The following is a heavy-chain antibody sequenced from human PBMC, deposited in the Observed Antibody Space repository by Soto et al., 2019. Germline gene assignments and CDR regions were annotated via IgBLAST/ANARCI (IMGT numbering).Heavy chain of an antibody. CDR2: INHSGST. CDR3: ALILVAGPPTWYGMDV. D-gene: IGHD6-19*01. Sequence: SETLSLTCAVYGGSFSGYYWSCIRQPPWKGLEWIGEINHSGSTNYNPSLKSRVTISVDTSKNQFSLKLSSVTDAETAVYYCALILVAGPPTWYGMDVWGQGTTVTVSS. CDR1: GGSFSGYY. J-gene: IGHJ6*02. V-gene: IGHV4-34*01.